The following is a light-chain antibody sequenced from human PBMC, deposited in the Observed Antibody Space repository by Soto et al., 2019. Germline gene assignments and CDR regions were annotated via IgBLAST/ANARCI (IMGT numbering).Light chain of an antibody. CDR1: QSVSSN. V-gene: IGKV3-15*01. CDR3: QQYNNWPTWT. J-gene: IGKJ1*01. Sequence: EVVMTQSPATLSVSPGERATLSCRASQSVSSNLAWYQHKSGQAPRLLIYGASTRATDIPARFSGSGSGTEFTLTISSLQSEDFAVYFCQQYNNWPTWTFGQGTKVEIK. CDR2: GAS.